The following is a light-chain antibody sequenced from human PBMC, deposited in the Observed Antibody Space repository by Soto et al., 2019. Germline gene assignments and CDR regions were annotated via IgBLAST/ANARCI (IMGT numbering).Light chain of an antibody. J-gene: IGKJ1*01. CDR2: GAS. CDR3: QRYDNWPPWT. Sequence: EIVMTQSPATLSVSPGEGATLSCRASQSVSRYLAWYQQKPGQAPRLLIYGASIRATGIPVRFSGSGSGTEFTLTISNLQSEDFAVYYCQRYDNWPPWTFGQGTRWIS. V-gene: IGKV3-15*01. CDR1: QSVSRY.